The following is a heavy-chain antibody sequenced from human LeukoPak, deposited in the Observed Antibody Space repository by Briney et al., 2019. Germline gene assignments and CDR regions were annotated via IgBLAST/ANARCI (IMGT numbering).Heavy chain of an antibody. CDR3: ARGPDCSSTSCYENWFDP. V-gene: IGHV4-59*01. J-gene: IGHJ5*02. Sequence: SETLSLTCTVSGGSISNYYWSWIRQPPGKGLEWIGYIYYSGSTNYNPSLKSRVTISVDTSKNQFSLKLSSVTAADTAVYYCARGPDCSSTSCYENWFDPWGQGTLVTVSS. CDR1: GGSISNYY. D-gene: IGHD2-2*01. CDR2: IYYSGST.